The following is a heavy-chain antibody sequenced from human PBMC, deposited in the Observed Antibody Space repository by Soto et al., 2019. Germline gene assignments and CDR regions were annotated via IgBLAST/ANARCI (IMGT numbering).Heavy chain of an antibody. V-gene: IGHV1-18*01. J-gene: IGHJ5*02. Sequence: QVQLVQSGAEVKKPGASVKVSCKASGDIFTSYGISWVRQAPGQGLEWMGWISAYNGNTNYAQKFQGRVTMTTDTXXSTAYMALRSLRSDDTAVYYCARDQEGINMIVGGTWGQGTLVTVSS. CDR2: ISAYNGNT. CDR3: ARDQEGINMIVGGT. D-gene: IGHD3-22*01. CDR1: GDIFTSYG.